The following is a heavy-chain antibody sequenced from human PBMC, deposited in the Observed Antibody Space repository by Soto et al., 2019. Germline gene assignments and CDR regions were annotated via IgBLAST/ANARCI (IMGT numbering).Heavy chain of an antibody. V-gene: IGHV3-30-3*01. CDR3: AREGTGGYYFDY. J-gene: IGHJ4*02. CDR1: GFTFSSYA. Sequence: QVQLVESGGGVVQPGRSLRLSCAASGFTFSSYAMHRVRQAPGKGLEWVAVISYDGSNKYYADSVKGRFTISRDNSKNTLYLQMNSLRAEDTAAYYCAREGTGGYYFDYWGQGTLVTVSS. CDR2: ISYDGSNK. D-gene: IGHD3-16*01.